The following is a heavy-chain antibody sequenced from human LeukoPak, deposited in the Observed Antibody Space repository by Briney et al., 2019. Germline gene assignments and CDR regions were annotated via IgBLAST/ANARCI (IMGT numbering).Heavy chain of an antibody. Sequence: GGSLRLSCTASGFTFSSYWMHWVRQAPGKGLVWVSRINSDGSSTSYADSVKGRFTISRDNAKNSLYLQMNSLRAEDTAVYYCARGYNILTGYYVGYYYYMDVWGKGTTVTVSS. CDR2: INSDGSST. D-gene: IGHD3-9*01. V-gene: IGHV3-74*01. CDR1: GFTFSSYW. J-gene: IGHJ6*03. CDR3: ARGYNILTGYYVGYYYYMDV.